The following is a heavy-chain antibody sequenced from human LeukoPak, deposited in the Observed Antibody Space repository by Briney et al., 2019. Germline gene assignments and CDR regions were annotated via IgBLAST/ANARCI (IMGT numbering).Heavy chain of an antibody. J-gene: IGHJ4*02. CDR3: ARDRAFGGDFWSGYMGGFDY. V-gene: IGHV3-30-3*01. Sequence: GGSLRLPRAASGFTFSSYAMHWVRQAPGKGLEWVAVISYDGSNKYYADSVKGRFTISRDNSKNTLYLQMNSLRAEDTAVYYCARDRAFGGDFWSGYMGGFDYWGQGTLVTVSS. CDR1: GFTFSSYA. CDR2: ISYDGSNK. D-gene: IGHD3-3*01.